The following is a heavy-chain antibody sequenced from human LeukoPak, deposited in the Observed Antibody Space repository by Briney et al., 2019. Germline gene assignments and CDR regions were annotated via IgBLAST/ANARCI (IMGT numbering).Heavy chain of an antibody. CDR1: GFTFSSYA. Sequence: GGSLRLSCAASGFTFSSYAMNWVRQAPGKGLEWVAIISYDGTNKDYADSMKGRFTISRDNSRNTLYLQMNSLRAEDTAVYHCARDPLYTNSPPSYFDYWGQGTLVTVSS. CDR2: ISYDGTNK. CDR3: ARDPLYTNSPPSYFDY. V-gene: IGHV3-30-3*01. D-gene: IGHD2-2*02. J-gene: IGHJ4*02.